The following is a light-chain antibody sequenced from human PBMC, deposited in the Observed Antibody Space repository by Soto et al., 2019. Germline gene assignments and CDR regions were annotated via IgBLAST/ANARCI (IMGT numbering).Light chain of an antibody. CDR2: GAS. V-gene: IGKV3-11*01. CDR3: QQRSNWPRT. CDR1: QGIGDT. Sequence: EVVMTQSPATLSVSPGEGVTLSCRASQGIGDTLAWYQQQPGQAPRLLIYGASTRATGIPARFSGSGSGTDFTLTISSLEPEDFAVYYCQQRSNWPRTFGQGTKVDIK. J-gene: IGKJ1*01.